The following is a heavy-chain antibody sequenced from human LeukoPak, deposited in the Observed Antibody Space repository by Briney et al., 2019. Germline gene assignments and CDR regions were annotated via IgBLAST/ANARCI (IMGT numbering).Heavy chain of an antibody. CDR1: GXTFSNYS. CDR3: AKGRGTTVTAAANY. J-gene: IGHJ4*02. D-gene: IGHD4-17*01. Sequence: GGSLRLSCAASGXTFSNYSVSWVRQAPGKGLEWVLTISGTGGTTYYADSVKGRFTISRDNSKNTLFLQFNSLRADDTAVYYCAKGRGTTVTAAANYWGQGTLVTVSS. V-gene: IGHV3-23*01. CDR2: ISGTGGTT.